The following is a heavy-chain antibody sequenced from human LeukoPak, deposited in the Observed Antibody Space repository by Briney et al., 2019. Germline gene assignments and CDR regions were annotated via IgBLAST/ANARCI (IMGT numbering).Heavy chain of an antibody. CDR3: ARRPASDFDY. J-gene: IGHJ4*02. Sequence: GGSLRLSCAASGFTFSDYYMSWIRQAPGKGLEWVSYISGSGSTTYYADSVKGRFTISRDNAKNSLHLQMNSLRAEDTAIYYCARRPASDFDYWGQGTLVTVSS. CDR1: GFTFSDYY. V-gene: IGHV3-11*04. CDR2: ISGSGSTT.